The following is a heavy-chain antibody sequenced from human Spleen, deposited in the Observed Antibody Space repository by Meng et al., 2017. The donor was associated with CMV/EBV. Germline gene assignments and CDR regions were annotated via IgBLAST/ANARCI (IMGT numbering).Heavy chain of an antibody. J-gene: IGHJ3*02. CDR1: GYTLRSYG. D-gene: IGHD3-3*01. V-gene: IGHV1-18*01. CDR3: ARGPYYNFWSGSSLAAFDI. Sequence: ASVQVSCKASGYTLRSYGISWLRQAPGQGLECMALITTNSDNTHYAQRFQGRVTMTTDTSTNTAYMELRSLRSDDTAVYYCARGPYYNFWSGSSLAAFDIWGQGTMVTVSS. CDR2: ITTNSDNT.